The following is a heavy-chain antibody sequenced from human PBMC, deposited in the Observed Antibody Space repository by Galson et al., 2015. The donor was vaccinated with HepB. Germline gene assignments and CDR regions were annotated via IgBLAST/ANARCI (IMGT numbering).Heavy chain of an antibody. CDR1: GGSISNAGHY. CDR3: ARGSYSGYDFSFDY. Sequence: TLSLTCTVSGGSISNAGHYWSWIHQHPGKGLEWLGCIYYSGSTYYNPSLKRRVNISIDTSKNQFSLKLRSVTAADTAIYYCARGSYSGYDFSFDYWGQGTLVTVSS. V-gene: IGHV4-31*03. D-gene: IGHD5-12*01. J-gene: IGHJ4*02. CDR2: IYYSGST.